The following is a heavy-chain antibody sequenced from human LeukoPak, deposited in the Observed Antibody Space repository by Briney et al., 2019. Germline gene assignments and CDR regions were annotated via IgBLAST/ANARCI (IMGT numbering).Heavy chain of an antibody. J-gene: IGHJ4*02. V-gene: IGHV3-23*01. CDR1: RFTFSSYG. CDR3: AKDQSAGWYSDC. CDR2: ISGSGGST. D-gene: IGHD6-19*01. Sequence: PGGSLRLSCAASRFTFSSYGMSWVRQAPGKGLEWVSGISGSGGSTYYADSVKGRFTISRDNSKNTLYLQMNSLRAEDTAVYYCAKDQSAGWYSDCWGQGTLVTVSS.